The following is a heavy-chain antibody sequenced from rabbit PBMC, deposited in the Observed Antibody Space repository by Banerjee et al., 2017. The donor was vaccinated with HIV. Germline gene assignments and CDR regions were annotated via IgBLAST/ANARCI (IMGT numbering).Heavy chain of an antibody. V-gene: IGHV1S45*01. Sequence: QQQLEESGGGLVKPGGTLTLTCKASGIDFSSYYYMCWVRQAPGKGLEWIACIDTGSRGYTWYASWAKGQFTISKTSSTTVTLQMTSLTAADTGTYFCARDSSDGDGYGSFNLWGQGTLVTVS. D-gene: IGHD6-1*01. CDR2: IDTGSRGYT. CDR1: GIDFSSYYY. J-gene: IGHJ4*01. CDR3: ARDSSDGDGYGSFNL.